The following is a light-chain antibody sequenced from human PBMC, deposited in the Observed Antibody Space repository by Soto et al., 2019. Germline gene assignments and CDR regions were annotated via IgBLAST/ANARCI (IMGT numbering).Light chain of an antibody. V-gene: IGKV1-5*01. CDR3: QQSGSTQWT. CDR2: GAY. CDR1: QSVSSW. Sequence: EIEITQSPSTLSASVGYRFTFSCRASQSVSSWLAWYQQKPGKDHRLLIYGAYTLESGIPSRFSGSGSGTDFTLTISSLEPEDFAVYYCQQSGSTQWTFGQGTTGDIK. J-gene: IGKJ1*01.